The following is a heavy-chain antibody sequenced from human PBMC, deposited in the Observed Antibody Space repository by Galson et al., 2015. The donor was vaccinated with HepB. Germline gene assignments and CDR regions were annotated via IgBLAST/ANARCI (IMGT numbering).Heavy chain of an antibody. J-gene: IGHJ4*02. V-gene: IGHV5-51*01. Sequence: QSGAEVKKPGESLRISCKGSGYSFTSYWIGWVRQMPGKGLEWVGFIYPGDSDTRYSPSFQGQVAISADKSISTAYLQWSSLKASDTAMHYCARLRYDSSGFDYWGQGTLVTVSS. CDR1: GYSFTSYW. CDR2: IYPGDSDT. D-gene: IGHD3-22*01. CDR3: ARLRYDSSGFDY.